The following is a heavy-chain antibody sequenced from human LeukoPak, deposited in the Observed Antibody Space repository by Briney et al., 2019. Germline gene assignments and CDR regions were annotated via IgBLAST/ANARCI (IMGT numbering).Heavy chain of an antibody. CDR3: ARGKGFGGGDCYSTCYYYYMDV. CDR1: GFTFSSYA. V-gene: IGHV3-30*04. CDR2: ISYDGSNK. Sequence: PGRSLRLSCAASGFTFSSYAMHWVRQAPGKGLEWVAVISYDGSNKYYADSVKDRFTISRDNSKNTLYLQMNSLRAEDTAVYYCARGKGFGGGDCYSTCYYYYMDVWGKGTTVTVSS. D-gene: IGHD2-21*02. J-gene: IGHJ6*03.